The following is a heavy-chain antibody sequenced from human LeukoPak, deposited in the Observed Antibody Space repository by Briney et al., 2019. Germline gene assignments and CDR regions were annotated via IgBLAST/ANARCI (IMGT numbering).Heavy chain of an antibody. V-gene: IGHV5-51*01. J-gene: IGHJ4*02. D-gene: IGHD6-6*01. CDR3: ARQLYITSSMDYFDY. CDR2: IYPGDSDT. CDR1: GYSFVNYW. Sequence: GESLQISCKGSGYSFVNYWIGWVRQRPGKGLEWMGIIYPGDSDTRYSPSFQGQVSISADKSITTAYLQWSSLKASDTAMYYCARQLYITSSMDYFDYWGQGTLVTISS.